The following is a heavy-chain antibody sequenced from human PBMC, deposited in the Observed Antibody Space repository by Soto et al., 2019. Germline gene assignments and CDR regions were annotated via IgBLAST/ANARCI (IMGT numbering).Heavy chain of an antibody. Sequence: EASVKVSCKASGYTFTGYYMYWVRQAPGQGLEWMGWINPNSGGTNYAQKFQGWVTMTRDTSISTAYMELSRLRSDDTAVYYCATQRSEWELSFDYWGQGTLVTVSS. D-gene: IGHD1-26*01. V-gene: IGHV1-2*04. CDR2: INPNSGGT. J-gene: IGHJ4*02. CDR1: GYTFTGYY. CDR3: ATQRSEWELSFDY.